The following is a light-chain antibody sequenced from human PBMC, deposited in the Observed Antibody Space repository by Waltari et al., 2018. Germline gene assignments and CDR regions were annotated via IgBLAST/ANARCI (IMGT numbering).Light chain of an antibody. Sequence: EIVLTQSPDFQSVPPKEKVTITCRASQSIGTKLHWYQQKPDQSPKLLIKYASQAFSGVPARFSGSGSGTEFTLTITSLEAEDAATYYCHQSDRIPQTFGQGTRLEIK. CDR1: QSIGTK. CDR2: YAS. V-gene: IGKV6-21*01. J-gene: IGKJ5*01. CDR3: HQSDRIPQT.